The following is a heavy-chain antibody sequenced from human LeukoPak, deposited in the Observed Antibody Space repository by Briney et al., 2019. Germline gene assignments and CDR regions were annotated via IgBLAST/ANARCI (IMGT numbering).Heavy chain of an antibody. Sequence: GASVKVSCKASGGTFSSYAISWVRQAPGQGLEWMGGIIPIFGTANHAQKFQGRVTITADESTSTAYMELSSLRSEDTAVYYCARTTGGVFDYWGQGTLVTVSS. CDR3: ARTTGGVFDY. CDR1: GGTFSSYA. CDR2: IIPIFGTA. D-gene: IGHD4-11*01. J-gene: IGHJ4*02. V-gene: IGHV1-69*13.